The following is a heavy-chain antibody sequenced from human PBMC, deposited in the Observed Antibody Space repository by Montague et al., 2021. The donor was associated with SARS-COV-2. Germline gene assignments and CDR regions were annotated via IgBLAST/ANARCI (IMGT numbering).Heavy chain of an antibody. D-gene: IGHD1/OR15-1a*01. CDR1: GGSISSGGYY. J-gene: IGHJ4*02. Sequence: SETLSLTCTVSGGSISSGGYYWSWIRQPPGKGLEWIGYIFHSGNTNYNPSLKSRVTISVDTSKNQFSLRLTSVTAADTAVYYCARLNWDNDPVFDSWGQGAVVAVSS. V-gene: IGHV4-61*08. CDR3: ARLNWDNDPVFDS. CDR2: IFHSGNT.